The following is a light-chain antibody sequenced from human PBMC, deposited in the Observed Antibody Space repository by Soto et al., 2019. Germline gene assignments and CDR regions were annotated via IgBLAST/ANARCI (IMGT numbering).Light chain of an antibody. V-gene: IGLV2-14*01. Sequence: QSALTQPASVSGSPGQSITISCTGTSSDVGGYNYVSWYQQHPGKAPKVMIYDVSNRPSGVSNRFSGSKSGNTASLTISGLPAQDAADYYCSSYTRSSTLLYVFGTGTKLTVL. CDR3: SSYTRSSTLLYV. CDR1: SSDVGGYNY. CDR2: DVS. J-gene: IGLJ1*01.